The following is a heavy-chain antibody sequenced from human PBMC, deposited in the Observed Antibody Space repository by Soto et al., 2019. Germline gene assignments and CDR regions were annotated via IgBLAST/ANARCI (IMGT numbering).Heavy chain of an antibody. CDR1: GGSVSSGSYY. J-gene: IGHJ4*02. Sequence: QVQLQESGPGLVKPSETLSLTCTVSGGSVSSGSYYWSWIRQPPGKGLEWIGYIYYSGSTNYNPSLKSRVTLSVDTSKNQFSLKLSSVTAADTAVYYCASGGSYPYYLDYWGQGTLVNVSS. D-gene: IGHD1-26*01. CDR3: ASGGSYPYYLDY. CDR2: IYYSGST. V-gene: IGHV4-61*01.